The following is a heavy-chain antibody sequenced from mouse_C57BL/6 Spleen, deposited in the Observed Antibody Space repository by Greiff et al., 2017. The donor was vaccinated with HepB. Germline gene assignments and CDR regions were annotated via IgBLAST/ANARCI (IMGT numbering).Heavy chain of an antibody. Sequence: VQLQQSGPGLVQPSQSLSITCTVSGFSLTSYGVHWVRQSPGKGLEWLGVIWSGGSTDYNAAFISRLSISKDNSKSQVFFKMNSLQADDTAIYYCARGRNYEYFDVWGTGTTVTVSS. J-gene: IGHJ1*03. CDR1: GFSLTSYG. CDR3: ARGRNYEYFDV. V-gene: IGHV2-2*01. CDR2: IWSGGST. D-gene: IGHD2-1*01.